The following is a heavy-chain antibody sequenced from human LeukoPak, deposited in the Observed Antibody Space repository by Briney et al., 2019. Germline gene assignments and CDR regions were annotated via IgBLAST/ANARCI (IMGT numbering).Heavy chain of an antibody. Sequence: GGSLRLSCAASGFTFSSYEMNWVRQAPGKGLEWVSYISATGNTIFYADSVKGRFTVSRDNAKNSLYLQMNSLRAEDTAVYYCARDLDYGGRSNFDHWGQGTLVTVSS. J-gene: IGHJ4*02. CDR3: ARDLDYGGRSNFDH. D-gene: IGHD4-23*01. CDR2: ISATGNTI. V-gene: IGHV3-48*03. CDR1: GFTFSSYE.